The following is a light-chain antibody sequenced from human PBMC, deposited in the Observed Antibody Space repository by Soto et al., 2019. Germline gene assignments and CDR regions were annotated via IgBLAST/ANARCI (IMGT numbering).Light chain of an antibody. V-gene: IGKV3-15*01. Sequence: DIVMTQSPATLSVSPGERATLSCRASQSVSRNLAWYQQKPGQAPRLLIHGASTRAIGIPAGFSGSGSGTEFSLTISSLQSEDFAVYYCQQYKNWPLYTFGQGTKVDIK. CDR1: QSVSRN. CDR2: GAS. CDR3: QQYKNWPLYT. J-gene: IGKJ2*01.